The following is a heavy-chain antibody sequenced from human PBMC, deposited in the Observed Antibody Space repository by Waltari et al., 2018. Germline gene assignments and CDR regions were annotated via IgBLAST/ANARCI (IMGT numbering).Heavy chain of an antibody. CDR2: ISSSNSAI. CDR3: GGDNSGYLNYAFDI. J-gene: IGHJ3*02. V-gene: IGHV3-48*04. D-gene: IGHD3-22*01. Sequence: EVQLVESGGGLVQPGGSLRLSCAASGFSFSSHSMNWVRQAPGKGLEGVSYISSSNSAIFYADSVKGRFTISRDNAKNSLYRQMNGLRAEDTAVYYCGGDNSGYLNYAFDIWGQGTMVTVSS. CDR1: GFSFSSHS.